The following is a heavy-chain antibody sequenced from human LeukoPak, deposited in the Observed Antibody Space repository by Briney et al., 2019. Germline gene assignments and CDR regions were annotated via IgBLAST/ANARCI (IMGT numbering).Heavy chain of an antibody. Sequence: SETLSLTCTVSGDSVSSSGSYRGWIRQPPGKGLEWIGSFFDSGSTHYNPSLKSRVTISVDTSKNQFSLKLSSVTAADTAVYYCARDQRGSSWYEAFDIWGQGTMVTVSS. CDR3: ARDQRGSSWYEAFDI. V-gene: IGHV4-39*07. J-gene: IGHJ3*02. D-gene: IGHD6-13*01. CDR2: FFDSGST. CDR1: GDSVSSSGSY.